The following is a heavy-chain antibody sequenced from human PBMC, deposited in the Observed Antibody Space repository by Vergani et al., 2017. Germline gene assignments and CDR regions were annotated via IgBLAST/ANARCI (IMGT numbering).Heavy chain of an antibody. CDR2: IYYSGST. CDR1: GGSISSGGYY. Sequence: QVQLQESGPGLVKPSQTLSLTCTVSGGSISSGGYYWSWIRQHPGKGLEWIGYIYYSGSTYYNPSLKSRVTISVDTSMNQFSLKLSSVTAADTAVYYCARAAYYDILTGPFDYWGQGTLVTVSS. J-gene: IGHJ4*02. V-gene: IGHV4-31*03. D-gene: IGHD3-9*01. CDR3: ARAAYYDILTGPFDY.